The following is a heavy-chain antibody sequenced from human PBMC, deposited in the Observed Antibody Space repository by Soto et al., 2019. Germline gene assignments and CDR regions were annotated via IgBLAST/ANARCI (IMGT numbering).Heavy chain of an antibody. CDR3: ARDLSGTGLGI. CDR1: GDSIGRFY. Sequence: SETLSLTCNVSGDSIGRFYWSWIRQSAEKGLEWIGRVYSTGGTAYNPALKGRVTISLDRSNNHVSLEMNSVTAADTAVYFCARDLSGTGLGIWGRGTRVTVSS. V-gene: IGHV4-4*07. D-gene: IGHD1-26*01. CDR2: VYSTGGT. J-gene: IGHJ6*02.